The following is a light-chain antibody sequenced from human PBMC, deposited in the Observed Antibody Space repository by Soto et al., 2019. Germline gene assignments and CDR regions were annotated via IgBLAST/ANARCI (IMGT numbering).Light chain of an antibody. J-gene: IGKJ1*01. CDR3: QQYGSSPWT. Sequence: EIVLTQSPGTLSVSPGERATLSCRASQSVSSSYLAWYQQKPGQAPRLLIYGASSRATGIPDRFSGSGSGTDFTLTISRLEPEDFAVYYCQQYGSSPWTFGQGNKVDIK. CDR2: GAS. V-gene: IGKV3-20*01. CDR1: QSVSSSY.